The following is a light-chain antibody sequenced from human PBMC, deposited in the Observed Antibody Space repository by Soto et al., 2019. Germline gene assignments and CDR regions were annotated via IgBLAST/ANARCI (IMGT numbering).Light chain of an antibody. CDR2: DVS. CDR3: CSYACSYAPYV. V-gene: IGLV2-11*01. CDR1: SSDVGGYNY. Sequence: QSALTQPRSVSGSPGQSVTISCTGTSSDVGGYNYVSWYQQHPGKAPKLVIYDVSKRPSGVPDRFSGSKSGNTASLTISGLQAEDEADYYCCSYACSYAPYVFGTGTKVTVL. J-gene: IGLJ1*01.